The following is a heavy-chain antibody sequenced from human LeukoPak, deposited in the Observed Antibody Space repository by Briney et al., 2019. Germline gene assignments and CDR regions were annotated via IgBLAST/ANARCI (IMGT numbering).Heavy chain of an antibody. CDR2: IYYSGST. D-gene: IGHD2-15*01. V-gene: IGHV4-39*07. J-gene: IGHJ6*03. CDR3: ARAGYCSGGSCYARTYYYYYMDV. CDR1: GGSISSSSYY. Sequence: PSETLSLTCTVSGGSISSSSYYWGWIRQPPGKGLEWIGSIYYSGSTNYNPSLKSRVTISADTSKNQFSLKLSSVTAADTAVYYCARAGYCSGGSCYARTYYYYYMDVWGKGTTVTVSS.